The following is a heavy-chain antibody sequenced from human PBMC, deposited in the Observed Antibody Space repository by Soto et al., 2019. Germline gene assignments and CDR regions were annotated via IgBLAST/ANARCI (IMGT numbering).Heavy chain of an antibody. CDR2: IYHSAST. V-gene: IGHV4-38-2*01. Sequence: SETLSLTCAVSGYSISRGYYWGWLRHPPAKGLEWIGSIYHSASTYYNPPLKSRVTISVDTSKNEFSLKLGSVTAADTAVYYCASSGSYKNDYWGQGTLVTVSS. D-gene: IGHD1-26*01. CDR1: GYSISRGYY. CDR3: ASSGSYKNDY. J-gene: IGHJ4*02.